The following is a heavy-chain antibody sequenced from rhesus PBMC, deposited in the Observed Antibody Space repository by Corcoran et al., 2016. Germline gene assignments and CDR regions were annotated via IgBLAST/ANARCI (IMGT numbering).Heavy chain of an antibody. CDR1: GGSISGYYY. V-gene: IGHV4-143*01. CDR2: IYGNSAGH. D-gene: IGHD5-24*01. CDR3: ARRGDGQWVQLQYVNY. J-gene: IGHJ4*01. Sequence: QVQLQESGPGLVKPSETLSLTCTVSGGSISGYYYWSWIRQPPGKGLEWIGGIYGNSAGHSYNPTLTSRVTISKATSKSPFSLKLIAVTAADTAVYYCARRGDGQWVQLQYVNYWGQGVLVTVSS.